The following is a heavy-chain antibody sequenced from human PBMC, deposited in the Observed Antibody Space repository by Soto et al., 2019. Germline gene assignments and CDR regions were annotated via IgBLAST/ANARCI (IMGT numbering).Heavy chain of an antibody. CDR2: IYYSGST. D-gene: IGHD4-4*01. Sequence: PSETLSPTCTVSGGSISSSSYYWGWIRQPPGKGLEWIGSIYYSGSTYYNPSLKSRVTISVDTSKNQFSLKLSSVTAADTAVYYCATNYAYYYYYGMDVWGQGTTVTVSS. J-gene: IGHJ6*02. CDR1: GGSISSSSYY. CDR3: ATNYAYYYYYGMDV. V-gene: IGHV4-39*01.